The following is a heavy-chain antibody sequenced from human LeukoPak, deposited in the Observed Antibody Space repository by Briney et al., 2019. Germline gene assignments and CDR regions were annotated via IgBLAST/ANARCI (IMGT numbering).Heavy chain of an antibody. J-gene: IGHJ3*02. CDR1: GLTFRSFW. CDR2: MNSDGTSI. D-gene: IGHD3-3*01. CDR3: ARSATDAFDI. V-gene: IGHV3-74*01. Sequence: PGGSLRLSCAASGLTFRSFWMLCARQAPGKARVWVSHMNSDGTSISYADSVKGRFTISRDNAKNTLYLQMNRLKAEDTAVYYCARSATDAFDIWGQGTMVTVSS.